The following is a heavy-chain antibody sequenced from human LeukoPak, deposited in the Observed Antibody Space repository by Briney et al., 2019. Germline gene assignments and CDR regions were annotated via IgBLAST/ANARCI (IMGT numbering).Heavy chain of an antibody. Sequence: GGPLTLSCAPSGFTFSIYAMHWVRQAPGKGLEWVAVISYYGSNKYYADSVKGRFTISRDNAKNSLYLQMNSLRAEETAVYYCARMGIGVVISLVGWFDPWGEGRLVTV. CDR3: ARMGIGVVISLVGWFDP. D-gene: IGHD3-3*01. V-gene: IGHV3-30*07. J-gene: IGHJ5*02. CDR1: GFTFSIYA. CDR2: ISYYGSNK.